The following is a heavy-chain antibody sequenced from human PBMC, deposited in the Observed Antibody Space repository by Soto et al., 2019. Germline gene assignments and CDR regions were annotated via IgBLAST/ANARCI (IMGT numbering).Heavy chain of an antibody. J-gene: IGHJ4*02. CDR1: GFTFSSYS. V-gene: IGHV3-21*01. CDR3: ARRAYYYDSSRYFGY. CDR2: ISSSSSYI. Sequence: EVQLVESGGGLVKPGGSLRLSCAASGFTFSSYSMNWVRQAPGKGLEWVSSISSSSSYIYYADSLKGRFTISRDNAKNSLYLQLNSLRAEDTAVYYCARRAYYYDSSRYFGYWGQGTLVTVSS. D-gene: IGHD3-22*01.